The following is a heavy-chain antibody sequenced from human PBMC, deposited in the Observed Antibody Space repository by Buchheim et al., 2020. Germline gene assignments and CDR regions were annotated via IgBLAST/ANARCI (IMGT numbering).Heavy chain of an antibody. Sequence: EVQLVESGGGLVQPGGSLRLSCAASGFTFSTYSMNWVRQAPGKGLEWLSYIRGGSSTITYADSVQGRFTISRDDAKNSLSLQMNSLRVDYTAIYYCVRDHLHAFDIWGQGT. CDR1: GFTFSTYS. CDR2: IRGGSSTI. CDR3: VRDHLHAFDI. J-gene: IGHJ3*02. V-gene: IGHV3-48*01.